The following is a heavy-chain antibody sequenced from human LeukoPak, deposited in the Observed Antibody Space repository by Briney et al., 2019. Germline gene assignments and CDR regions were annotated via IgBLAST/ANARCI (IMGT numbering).Heavy chain of an antibody. Sequence: PSETLSLTCAVSGYSISSGYYWGWIRQPPGKGLEWIGSIYYSGSTYYNPSLKSRVTISVDTSKNQFSLKLSSVTAADTAVYYCARRHYDSSGYYYGDAFDIWGQGTMVTVSS. V-gene: IGHV4-38-2*01. J-gene: IGHJ3*02. CDR1: GYSISSGYY. D-gene: IGHD3-22*01. CDR2: IYYSGST. CDR3: ARRHYDSSGYYYGDAFDI.